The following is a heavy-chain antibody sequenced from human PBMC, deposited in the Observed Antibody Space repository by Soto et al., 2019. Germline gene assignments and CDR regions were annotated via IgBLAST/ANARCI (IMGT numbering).Heavy chain of an antibody. Sequence: GGSLRLSCAASGFTFSSYAMSWVRQAPGKGLEWVSAISGSGGSTYYADSVKGRFTISRDNSKNTLYLQMNSLRAEDTAVYYCAKDRAAAGTICPHYFGYWGQGTLVTVSS. V-gene: IGHV3-23*01. CDR1: GFTFSSYA. J-gene: IGHJ4*01. CDR3: AKDRAAAGTICPHYFGY. D-gene: IGHD6-13*01. CDR2: ISGSGGST.